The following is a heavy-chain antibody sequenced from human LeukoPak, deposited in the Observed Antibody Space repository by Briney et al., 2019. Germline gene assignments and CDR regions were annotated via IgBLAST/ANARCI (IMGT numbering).Heavy chain of an antibody. Sequence: ASVKVSCKASGYTFTSYGISWVRQAPGQGLEWMGWISAYNGNTNYAQKLQGRVTMTTDTSTSTAYMELSRLRSDDTAVYYCARDLAVAGTQDNWFDPWGQGTLVTVSS. CDR1: GYTFTSYG. J-gene: IGHJ5*02. CDR3: ARDLAVAGTQDNWFDP. CDR2: ISAYNGNT. V-gene: IGHV1-18*01. D-gene: IGHD6-19*01.